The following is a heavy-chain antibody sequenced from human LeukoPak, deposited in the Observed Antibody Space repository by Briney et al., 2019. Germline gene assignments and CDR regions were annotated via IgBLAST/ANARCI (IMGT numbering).Heavy chain of an antibody. J-gene: IGHJ4*02. D-gene: IGHD6-6*01. Sequence: GGSLRLSCAASGFTFSSYWMHWVRQAPGKGLVWVSRINSDGSSTSYADSVKGRFTISRDNAKNTLYLQMNSLRAEDTAVYYCARGPSADRHPYLDYWGQGTLVTVSS. CDR3: ARGPSADRHPYLDY. V-gene: IGHV3-74*01. CDR1: GFTFSSYW. CDR2: INSDGSST.